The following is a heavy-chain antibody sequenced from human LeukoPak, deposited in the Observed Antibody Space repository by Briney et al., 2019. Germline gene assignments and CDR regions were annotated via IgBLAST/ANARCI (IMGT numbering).Heavy chain of an antibody. CDR2: INWNGGST. CDR3: ARLDTAMFDY. Sequence: PGGSLRLSCTASVFIFHHHGKSWVRQAPGKGLEWVSGINWNGGSTGYADSVKGRFTISRDNAKKSLYLQMNSLRAEVTALYYCARLDTAMFDYWGQGTLVTVSS. J-gene: IGHJ4*02. V-gene: IGHV3-20*04. D-gene: IGHD5-18*01. CDR1: VFIFHHHG.